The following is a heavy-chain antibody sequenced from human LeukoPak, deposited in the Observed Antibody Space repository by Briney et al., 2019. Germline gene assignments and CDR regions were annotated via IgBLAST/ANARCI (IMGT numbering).Heavy chain of an antibody. Sequence: ETLSLTCTVSGGSISSYYWSWIRQPPGKGLEWIGYIYYSGSTNYNPSLKSRVTISVDTSKNQFSLKLSSVTAADTAVYYCARHSPYYYDSSGYYPWYFDYRGQGTLVTVSS. CDR1: GGSISSYY. J-gene: IGHJ4*02. CDR2: IYYSGST. V-gene: IGHV4-59*08. D-gene: IGHD3-22*01. CDR3: ARHSPYYYDSSGYYPWYFDY.